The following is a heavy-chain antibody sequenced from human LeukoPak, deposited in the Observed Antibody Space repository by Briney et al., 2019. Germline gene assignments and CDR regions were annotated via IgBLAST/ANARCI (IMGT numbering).Heavy chain of an antibody. CDR3: TPVMVEDRGF. CDR2: IKSKNDGETT. J-gene: IGHJ4*02. V-gene: IGHV3-15*01. D-gene: IGHD2-15*01. Sequence: GVSLRLSCAASGFIFNKAWMTWVRQAPGKGPEWVGRIKSKNDGETTDYGAPVKGRFTISRDDSKNTLYLQMNSLKTDDTAIYYCTPVMVEDRGFWGQGTLVTVSS. CDR1: GFIFNKAW.